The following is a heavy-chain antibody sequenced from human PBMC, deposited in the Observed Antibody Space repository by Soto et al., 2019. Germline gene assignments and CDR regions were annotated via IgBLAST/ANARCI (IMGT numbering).Heavy chain of an antibody. J-gene: IGHJ4*02. CDR2: VSYDGTYE. CDR3: AKVSISKSSAVTFDS. Sequence: QVHLVESGGGMVQPGRSLRLSCAVSGFTFRTYAMHWVRQAPGKGLEWVAVVSYDGTYENYADSVKGRFTVSRDNSKNTLYLQMNSLRAEDTGVYYCAKVSISKSSAVTFDSWGRGTLVTVSS. D-gene: IGHD2-15*01. CDR1: GFTFRTYA. V-gene: IGHV3-30*18.